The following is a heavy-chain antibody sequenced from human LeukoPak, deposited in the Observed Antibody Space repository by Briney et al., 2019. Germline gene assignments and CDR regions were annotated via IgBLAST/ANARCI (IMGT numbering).Heavy chain of an antibody. D-gene: IGHD5-12*01. CDR2: IKQDGSEK. CDR1: GFTFSSYW. Sequence: GGSLRLSCAASGFTFSSYWMSWVRQAPGKGLEWVANIKQDGSEKYYVDSVKGRFTISRDNAKNSLYLQMNSLRAEDTAVYYCARDYSGALSGYDLGGYYYYYGMDVWGQGTTVTVSS. CDR3: ARDYSGALSGYDLGGYYYYYGMDV. V-gene: IGHV3-7*03. J-gene: IGHJ6*02.